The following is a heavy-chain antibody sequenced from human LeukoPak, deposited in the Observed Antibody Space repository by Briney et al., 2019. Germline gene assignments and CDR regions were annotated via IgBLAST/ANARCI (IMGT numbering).Heavy chain of an antibody. CDR1: GGSISSYY. J-gene: IGHJ4*02. Sequence: SETLSLTCTVSGGSISSYYWSWIRQPPGKGLEWIGYISYSGSTNYNPSLKSRVTISIDTSKNQFSLKLSSVTAADTAVYYCARGASGYSYGWGQGTLVTVSS. CDR2: ISYSGST. V-gene: IGHV4-59*01. D-gene: IGHD5-18*01. CDR3: ARGASGYSYG.